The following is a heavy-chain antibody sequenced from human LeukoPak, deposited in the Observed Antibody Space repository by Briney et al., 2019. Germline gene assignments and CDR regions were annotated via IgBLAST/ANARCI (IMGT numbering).Heavy chain of an antibody. J-gene: IGHJ4*02. CDR1: GGSFSGYY. Sequence: SETLSLTCAVYGGSFSGYYWSWIRQPPGKGLEWTGEINHSGSTNYNPSLKSRVTISVDTSKNQFSLKLSSVTAADTAVYYCARYSRGVATTLNYFDYWGQGTLVTVSS. D-gene: IGHD5-12*01. CDR2: INHSGST. V-gene: IGHV4-34*01. CDR3: ARYSRGVATTLNYFDY.